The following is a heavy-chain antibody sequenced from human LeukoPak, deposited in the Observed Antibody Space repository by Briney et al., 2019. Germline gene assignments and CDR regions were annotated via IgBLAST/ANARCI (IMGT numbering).Heavy chain of an antibody. V-gene: IGHV4-38-2*02. J-gene: IGHJ4*02. CDR1: GYSICSGFH. D-gene: IGHD3-22*01. CDR2: IHQTGIA. CDR3: GHYGSIGLPFDY. Sequence: TSETLSLICTVSGYSICSGFHWGWIRQPPGKGLEWIASIHQTGIAYYNASFMSRATISLDTSTHQFFLELISVTAADTAVYYCGHYGSIGLPFDYWGQGALVTVSS.